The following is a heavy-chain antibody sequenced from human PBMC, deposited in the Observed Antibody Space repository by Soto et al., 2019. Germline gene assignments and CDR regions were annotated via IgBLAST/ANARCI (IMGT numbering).Heavy chain of an antibody. D-gene: IGHD3-3*01. CDR3: ARENWNSYMDV. CDR2: IYYSGST. J-gene: IGHJ6*03. Sequence: SETLSLTCTVSGGSISSYHWNWIRQPPGKGLEWVGYIYYSGSTNYSPSLQSRVTISVDTSKNQFSLKLSSVTAADTAVYYCARENWNSYMDVWGKGTTVTVSS. CDR1: GGSISSYH. V-gene: IGHV4-59*01.